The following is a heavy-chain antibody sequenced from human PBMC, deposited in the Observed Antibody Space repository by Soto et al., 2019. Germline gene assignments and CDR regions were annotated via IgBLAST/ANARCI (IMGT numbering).Heavy chain of an antibody. CDR3: ARGGVRWFGDARGMDV. J-gene: IGHJ6*02. CDR1: GGSIVSFD. D-gene: IGHD3-10*01. Sequence: SETLPLSCSVSGGSIVSFDGSWIRKTKEKGLEWIGYIYYSGSTNYNPSLKSRVTISINTSKNQFSLKLSSVTAADTAVYYFARGGVRWFGDARGMDVWGQRTTVTVSS. V-gene: IGHV4-59*01. CDR2: IYYSGST.